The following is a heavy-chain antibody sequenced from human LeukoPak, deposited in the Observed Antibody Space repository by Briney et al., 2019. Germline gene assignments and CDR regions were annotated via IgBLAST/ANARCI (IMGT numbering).Heavy chain of an antibody. J-gene: IGHJ4*02. D-gene: IGHD6-6*01. CDR1: GFTFSSYA. Sequence: GGSLRLSCAASGFTFSSYAMHWVRQAPGKGLEWVAVISYDGSNKYYADSVKGRFTISRDNSKNTLYLQMNSLRAEDTAVYYCARPDQEKASSSLDYWGQGTLVTVSS. CDR2: ISYDGSNK. CDR3: ARPDQEKASSSLDY. V-gene: IGHV3-30*01.